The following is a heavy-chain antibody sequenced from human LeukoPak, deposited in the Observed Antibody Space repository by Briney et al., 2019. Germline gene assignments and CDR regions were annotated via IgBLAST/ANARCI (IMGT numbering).Heavy chain of an antibody. CDR2: IYYSGST. D-gene: IGHD3-10*01. CDR3: ARLIAYYGSGGSVFDI. Sequence: SETLSLTCSVSGGSISSSTYYWGWIRQPPGKGLEWIGSIYYSGSTYYNASLKSRVTISVDTSKNQFSLKLSSVTAADTAVYYCARLIAYYGSGGSVFDIWGQGTMVTVSS. J-gene: IGHJ3*02. V-gene: IGHV4-39*01. CDR1: GGSISSSTYY.